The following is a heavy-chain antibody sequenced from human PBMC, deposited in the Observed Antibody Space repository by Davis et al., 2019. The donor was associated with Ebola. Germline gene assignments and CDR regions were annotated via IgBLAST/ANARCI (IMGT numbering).Heavy chain of an antibody. Sequence: SVKVSCKASGGTFSSYAISWVRQAPGQGLEWMRGIIPIFGTANYAQKFQGRVTITADESTSTAYMELSSLRSEDTAVYYCARVDCSGGSCYPDYWGQGTLVTVSS. CDR1: GGTFSSYA. V-gene: IGHV1-69*13. J-gene: IGHJ4*02. CDR3: ARVDCSGGSCYPDY. D-gene: IGHD2-15*01. CDR2: IIPIFGTA.